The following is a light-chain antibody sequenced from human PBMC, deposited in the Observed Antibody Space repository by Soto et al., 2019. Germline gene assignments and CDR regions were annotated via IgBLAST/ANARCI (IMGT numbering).Light chain of an antibody. V-gene: IGKV3-20*01. CDR3: QQYGSSPRT. Sequence: VLTQSPATLSLSPGERATLSCRASENVRTFVDWYQQKPGQAPRLLIYGASNRATDIPARFSGSGSGTDFTLTISRMEPEDFAVYCCQQYGSSPRTFGQGTKVDIK. CDR1: ENVRTF. CDR2: GAS. J-gene: IGKJ1*01.